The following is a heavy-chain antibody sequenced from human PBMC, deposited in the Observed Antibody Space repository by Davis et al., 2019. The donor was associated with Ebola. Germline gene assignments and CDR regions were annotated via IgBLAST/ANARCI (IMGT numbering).Heavy chain of an antibody. J-gene: IGHJ4*02. CDR3: ARERAPVYFDY. V-gene: IGHV3-33*01. D-gene: IGHD1-14*01. CDR1: GFTFSSYG. CDR2: IWYDGSNK. Sequence: PGGSLRLSCAASGFTFSSYGMHWVRQAPGTGLEWVAVIWYDGSNKYYADSVKGRFTISRDNSKNTLYLQMNSLRAEDTAVYYCARERAPVYFDYWGQGTLVTVSS.